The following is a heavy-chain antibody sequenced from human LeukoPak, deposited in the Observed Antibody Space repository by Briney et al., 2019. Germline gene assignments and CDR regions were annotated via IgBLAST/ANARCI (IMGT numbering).Heavy chain of an antibody. CDR1: GFTFGDYA. J-gene: IGHJ4*02. V-gene: IGHV3-49*04. D-gene: IGHD2/OR15-2a*01. Sequence: GGSLRLSCTASGFTFGDYAMSWVRRAPGKGLEWVGFIRSKAYGGTTEYAASVKGRFTISRDDSKSIAYLQMNSLKTEDTAVYYCTCFYSDDDYWGQGTLVTVSS. CDR2: IRSKAYGGTT. CDR3: TCFYSDDDY.